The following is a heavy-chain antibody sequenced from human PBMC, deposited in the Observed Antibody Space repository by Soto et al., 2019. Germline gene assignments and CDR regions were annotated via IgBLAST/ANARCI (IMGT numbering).Heavy chain of an antibody. V-gene: IGHV3-33*01. Sequence: PGGSLRLSCAASGFTFSSYGMHWVRQAPGKGLEWVAVIWYDGSNKYYADSVKGRFTISRDNSKNTLYLQMNSLRAEDTAVYYCARDPYPSGSYYFMDVWGQGTTVTVSS. CDR2: IWYDGSNK. D-gene: IGHD1-26*01. J-gene: IGHJ6*02. CDR1: GFTFSSYG. CDR3: ARDPYPSGSYYFMDV.